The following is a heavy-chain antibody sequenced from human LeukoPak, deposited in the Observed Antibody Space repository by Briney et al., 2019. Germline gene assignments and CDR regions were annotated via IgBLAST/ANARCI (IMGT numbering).Heavy chain of an antibody. V-gene: IGHV4-30-2*01. D-gene: IGHD3-10*01. CDR3: ASSSMVRGVNPFDY. Sequence: SQILSLTCAVSGGSISSGGYSWSWIRQPPGKGLEWIGYIYHSGSTYYNPSLKSRVTLSVDRSKNQFSLKLSSVTAADTAVYYCASSSMVRGVNPFDYWGQGTLVTVSS. CDR1: GGSISSGGYS. J-gene: IGHJ4*02. CDR2: IYHSGST.